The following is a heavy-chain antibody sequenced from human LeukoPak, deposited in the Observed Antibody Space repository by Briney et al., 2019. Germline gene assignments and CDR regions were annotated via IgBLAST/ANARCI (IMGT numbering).Heavy chain of an antibody. CDR2: ISGSGGGT. CDR3: AKDDHGGSGWRDYFDY. D-gene: IGHD6-19*01. CDR1: GFTFSSYA. Sequence: GGSLRLSCAASGFTFSSYALNWVRQAPGKGLEWVSAISGSGGGTYYAASVKGRFTISRDNSKNTLYLQMNSLRGEDTAVYYCAKDDHGGSGWRDYFDYWGQGTLVTVSS. V-gene: IGHV3-23*01. J-gene: IGHJ4*02.